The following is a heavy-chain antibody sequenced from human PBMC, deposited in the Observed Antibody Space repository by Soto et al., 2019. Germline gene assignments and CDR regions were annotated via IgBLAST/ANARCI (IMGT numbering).Heavy chain of an antibody. Sequence: GASVKVSCKASGYTFTSYAMHWVRQAPGQRLEWMGWINAGNGNTKYSQKFQGRVTITRDTSASTAYMELSSLRSEDTAVYYCARDSPIVVVPAARTGFDPWGQGTLVTVSS. CDR2: INAGNGNT. CDR1: GYTFTSYA. D-gene: IGHD2-2*01. J-gene: IGHJ5*02. CDR3: ARDSPIVVVPAARTGFDP. V-gene: IGHV1-3*01.